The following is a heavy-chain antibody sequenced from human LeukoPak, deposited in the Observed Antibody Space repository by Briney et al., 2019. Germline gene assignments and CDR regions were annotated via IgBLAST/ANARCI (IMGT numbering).Heavy chain of an antibody. J-gene: IGHJ4*02. CDR3: ASWPVGWYGEDS. V-gene: IGHV3-53*01. CDR1: GLSVSSNF. D-gene: IGHD6-19*01. CDR2: IYGGGST. Sequence: GGSLRLSCAATGLSVSSNFMSWVRQAPGKGLEWVSVIYGGGSTYYADSVKGRFTISRDTPKNALYLQMNSLRVEDTAVYYCASWPVGWYGEDSWGQGTLVTVSS.